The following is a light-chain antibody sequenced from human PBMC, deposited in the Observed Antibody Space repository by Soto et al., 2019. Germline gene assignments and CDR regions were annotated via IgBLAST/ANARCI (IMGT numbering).Light chain of an antibody. J-gene: IGLJ2*01. V-gene: IGLV2-14*03. CDR1: SSDIGAYNF. CDR2: DVN. Sequence: QSVLTQPASVSGSPGQSITISCTGTSSDIGAYNFVSWYQQHPGKAPKLMLYDVNIRPSGVSNRFSRSKSGNTASLTISGFQAEDEADYYCTSWTTSTTMIFGGGTQLTVL. CDR3: TSWTTSTTMI.